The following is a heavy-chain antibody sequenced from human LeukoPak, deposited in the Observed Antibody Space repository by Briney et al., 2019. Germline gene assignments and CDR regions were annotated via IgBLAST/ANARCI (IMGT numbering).Heavy chain of an antibody. D-gene: IGHD2-2*02. CDR3: AKAVGYCSSTSCYKPSDFQH. CDR1: GFTFSSYV. CDR2: ISHDGSNE. Sequence: GGSLRLSCAASGFTFSSYVMYWVRQAPGKGLEWVAVISHDGSNEYYADSVKGRFTISRDNSKNTLYLQMNSLRAEDTAVYYCAKAVGYCSSTSCYKPSDFQHWGQGTLVTVSS. J-gene: IGHJ1*01. V-gene: IGHV3-30-3*01.